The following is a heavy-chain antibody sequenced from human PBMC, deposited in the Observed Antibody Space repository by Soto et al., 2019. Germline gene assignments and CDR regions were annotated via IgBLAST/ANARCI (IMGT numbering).Heavy chain of an antibody. D-gene: IGHD2-21*01. CDR3: ARAMKFEVISDY. CDR1: GYSFTSYW. J-gene: IGHJ4*02. CDR2: IYPGDSDT. Sequence: EVQLVQSGAEVKKPGESLKISCKGSGYSFTSYWIGWVRQMPGKGLEWMGIIYPGDSDTRYRPSFQGQVIISADKSISTANLQGGSLKASDAAMYYWARAMKFEVISDYWGQGTLVTVSS. V-gene: IGHV5-51*01.